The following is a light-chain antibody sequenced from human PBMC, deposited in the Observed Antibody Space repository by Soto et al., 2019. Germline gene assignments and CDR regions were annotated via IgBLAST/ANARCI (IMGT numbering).Light chain of an antibody. Sequence: EILLTQSPATLSLSPGERAPLSCKALQSVTSSYFAWYQQKPGQAPRLLIYGASSRAAGIPARFSGSGFGTDFTLTISSLEPEDAAVYYCQQRSNWPPITSGQGARLAI. CDR3: QQRSNWPPIT. CDR1: QSVTSSY. CDR2: GAS. V-gene: IGKV3-11*01. J-gene: IGKJ5*01.